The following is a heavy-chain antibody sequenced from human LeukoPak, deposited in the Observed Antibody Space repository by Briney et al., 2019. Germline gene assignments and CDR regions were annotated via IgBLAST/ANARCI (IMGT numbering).Heavy chain of an antibody. V-gene: IGHV3-21*01. D-gene: IGHD4-17*01. Sequence: GGSLRLSCAASGFTFSSYSMNWVRQAPGKGLEWVSSISSSSSYIYYADSVKGRFTISRDNAKNSLYLQMNSLRAEDTAVYYCARDLFGDCGDYVLYDYWGQGTLVTVSS. CDR1: GFTFSSYS. CDR3: ARDLFGDCGDYVLYDY. CDR2: ISSSSSYI. J-gene: IGHJ4*02.